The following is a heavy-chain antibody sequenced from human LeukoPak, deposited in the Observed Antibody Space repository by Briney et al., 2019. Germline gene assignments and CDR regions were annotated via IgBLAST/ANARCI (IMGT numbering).Heavy chain of an antibody. CDR3: ARLTGAASGTYYFDF. V-gene: IGHV3-9*01. Sequence: GGSLRLSCAASGFIFDAYATYWVRQAPGKGLAWVSGISWNSRIIDYADSVKGRFTISRDNAKRALYLQMNTLTTEDTAFYYCARLTGAASGTYYFDFWGQGTLVSVSS. CDR2: ISWNSRII. D-gene: IGHD3-9*01. CDR1: GFIFDAYA. J-gene: IGHJ4*02.